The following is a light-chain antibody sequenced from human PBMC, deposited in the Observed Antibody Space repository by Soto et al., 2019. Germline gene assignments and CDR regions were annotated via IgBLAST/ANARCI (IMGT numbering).Light chain of an antibody. CDR3: SSYAGSNWYV. V-gene: IGLV2-8*01. CDR1: NSDVGGYNY. CDR2: EVN. Sequence: QSVLPQPPSASGSPGQSVTISCTGTNSDVGGYNYVSWYQRYPGKAPKLIIYEVNERPSGVPDRFSGSKSGNTASLTVSGLQTADEADYYCSSYAGSNWYVFGTGTKVTVL. J-gene: IGLJ1*01.